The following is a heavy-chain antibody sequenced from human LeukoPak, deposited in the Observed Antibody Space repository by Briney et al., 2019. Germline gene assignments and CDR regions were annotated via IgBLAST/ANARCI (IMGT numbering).Heavy chain of an antibody. Sequence: GGSLRPPCAASGFTFSDYYMSWIRQAPGKGLEWVSYIRSSGSTIYYEDSVKGRFTISRDNAKNSLYLQMNSLRAEDTAVYYCARVDCSSTSCYEFDYWGQGTLVTVSS. J-gene: IGHJ4*02. CDR3: ARVDCSSTSCYEFDY. D-gene: IGHD2-2*01. CDR2: IRSSGSTI. CDR1: GFTFSDYY. V-gene: IGHV3-11*04.